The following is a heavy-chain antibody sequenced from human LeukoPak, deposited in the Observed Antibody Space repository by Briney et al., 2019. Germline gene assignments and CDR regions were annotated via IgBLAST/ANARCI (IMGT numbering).Heavy chain of an antibody. V-gene: IGHV3-23*01. J-gene: IGHJ4*02. Sequence: PGGSLRLSCAASGFTFGSYAMSWVRQAPGKGLEWVSAISGSGGSTYYADSVKGRFTISRDNCKNTVYMQMDSLRAEDTALYYCATLAGAVMVDDFWGQGTLVTVSS. CDR2: ISGSGGST. D-gene: IGHD3-10*01. CDR3: ATLAGAVMVDDF. CDR1: GFTFGSYA.